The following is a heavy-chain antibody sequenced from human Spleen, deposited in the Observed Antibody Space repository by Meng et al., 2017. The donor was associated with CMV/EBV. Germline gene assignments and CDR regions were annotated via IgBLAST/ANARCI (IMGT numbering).Heavy chain of an antibody. J-gene: IGHJ3*02. Sequence: GESLKISCTASGFSFSAAWMSWVRQAPGKGLEWVGRIRSEGDGGTTNYGAAVKGRFSISRDDSKTTVYLHMNSLKTEDTAVYYCTTEKDCSSTSCYIQFDAFDIWGQGTMVTVSS. CDR2: IRSEGDGGTT. CDR3: TTEKDCSSTSCYIQFDAFDI. V-gene: IGHV3-15*01. D-gene: IGHD2-2*02. CDR1: GFSFSAAW.